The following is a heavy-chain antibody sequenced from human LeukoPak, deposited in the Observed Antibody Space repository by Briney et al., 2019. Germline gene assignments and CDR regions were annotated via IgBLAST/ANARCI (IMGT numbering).Heavy chain of an antibody. CDR2: INHSGST. CDR3: AKGGGEDIVVVPAAIRGSIAAAGNYYFDY. V-gene: IGHV4-34*01. Sequence: SETLSLTCAVYGGSFSGYYWSWIRQPPGKGLEWIGEINHSGSTNYNPSLKSRVTISVDTSKNQFSLKLSSVTAADTAVYYCAKGGGEDIVVVPAAIRGSIAAAGNYYFDYWGQGTLVTVS. J-gene: IGHJ4*02. D-gene: IGHD2-2*02. CDR1: GGSFSGYY.